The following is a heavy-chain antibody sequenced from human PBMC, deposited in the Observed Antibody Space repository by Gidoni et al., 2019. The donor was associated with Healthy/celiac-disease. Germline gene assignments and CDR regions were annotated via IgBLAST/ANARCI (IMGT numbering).Heavy chain of an antibody. D-gene: IGHD3-16*01. CDR3: AKNRGGSEVNDYVFDY. CDR1: GFTFSSYA. V-gene: IGHV3-23*01. Sequence: EVQLLESGGGLVQPGGSLRLSCAASGFTFSSYAMSWVRQAPGKGLEWVSAISGSGGSTYYADSVKGRFTISRDNSKNTLYLQMNSLRAEDTAVYYCAKNRGGSEVNDYVFDYWGQGTLVTVSS. CDR2: ISGSGGST. J-gene: IGHJ4*02.